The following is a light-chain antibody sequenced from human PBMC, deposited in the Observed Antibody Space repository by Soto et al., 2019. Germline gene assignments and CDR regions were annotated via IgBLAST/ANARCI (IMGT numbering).Light chain of an antibody. J-gene: IGLJ1*01. CDR3: ASFRSGTILV. CDR1: LSDIVDSNF. V-gene: IGLV2-14*01. Sequence: SALTQPASVSGSPGQSVTISCTLPLSDIVDSNFIAWYQHAAFKGPXLLSYXXXXRPSGVSKRFSGSKAGNTASLTISGLLDDDEADYFCASFRSGTILVFGSGTKVTVL. CDR2: XXX.